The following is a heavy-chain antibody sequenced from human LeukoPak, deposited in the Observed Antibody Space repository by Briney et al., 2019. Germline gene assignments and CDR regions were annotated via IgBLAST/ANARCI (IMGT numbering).Heavy chain of an antibody. V-gene: IGHV4-38-2*02. J-gene: IGHJ5*02. CDR1: GYYISSGYY. CDR2: IYHSGST. D-gene: IGHD3-10*01. Sequence: SETLSLTCTVSGYYISSGYYWGWIRQPPGKGLEWIGSIYHSGSTYYNPSLKSRVTISVDTSKNQFSLKLSSVTAADTAVYYCARASGSMVRGRGFDPWGQGTLVTVSS. CDR3: ARASGSMVRGRGFDP.